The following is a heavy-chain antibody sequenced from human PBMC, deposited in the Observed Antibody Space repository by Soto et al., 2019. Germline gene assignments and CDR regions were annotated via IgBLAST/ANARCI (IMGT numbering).Heavy chain of an antibody. V-gene: IGHV1-69*13. D-gene: IGHD3-22*01. CDR3: ARDLGRYYDSSGYLGSAFDN. CDR1: GGTFSSYA. J-gene: IGHJ3*02. Sequence: ASVKVSCKASGGTFSSYAISWVRQAPGQGLEWMGGIIPIFGTANYAQKFQGRVTITADESTSTAYMELSSLRSEDTAVYYCARDLGRYYDSSGYLGSAFDNWGQGTMVTVSS. CDR2: IIPIFGTA.